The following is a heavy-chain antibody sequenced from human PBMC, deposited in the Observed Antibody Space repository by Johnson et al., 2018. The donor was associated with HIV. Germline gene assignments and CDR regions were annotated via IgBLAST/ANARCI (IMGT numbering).Heavy chain of an antibody. D-gene: IGHD3-22*01. CDR2: ISYDGSEK. CDR1: AFSFSNYP. J-gene: IGHJ3*02. Sequence: QVQLVESGGGVVQPGRSLRLSCAASAFSFSNYPMHWVRQAPGKGLEWVAVISYDGSEKYFADSVKGRFTISRDSSKNTLYLQMNSLRAEDTGVYYCVRRFYDSSAFDIWGQGTMVTVSS. CDR3: VRRFYDSSAFDI. V-gene: IGHV3-30*04.